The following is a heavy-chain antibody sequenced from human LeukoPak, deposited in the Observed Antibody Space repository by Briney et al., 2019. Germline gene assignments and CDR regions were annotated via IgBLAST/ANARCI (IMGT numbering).Heavy chain of an antibody. CDR3: ARRGFWSGYYSFDY. CDR1: GGSFSGYY. V-gene: IGHV4-34*01. Sequence: SETLSLTCAVYGGSFSGYYWSWIRQPPGKGLEWIGEINHSGSTNYNPSLKSRVTISVDTSKNQFSLKLSSVTAADTAVYYCARRGFWSGYYSFDYWGQGTLVTVSS. J-gene: IGHJ4*02. CDR2: INHSGST. D-gene: IGHD3-3*01.